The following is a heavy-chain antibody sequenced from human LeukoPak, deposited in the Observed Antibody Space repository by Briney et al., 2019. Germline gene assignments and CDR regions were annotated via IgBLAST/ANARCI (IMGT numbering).Heavy chain of an antibody. D-gene: IGHD1-26*01. Sequence: ASVKVSCKTSGYTFSNYYMHWVRQAPGQGPEWMGIINPSGDNTNYAQKFQGRITMTRDTSTTTVYMELRSLRSEDPAVYYCARGVGVTQDRTRIHYYFGMDVWGQGTTVTVSS. J-gene: IGHJ6*02. CDR1: GYTFSNYY. V-gene: IGHV1-46*01. CDR3: ARGVGVTQDRTRIHYYFGMDV. CDR2: INPSGDNT.